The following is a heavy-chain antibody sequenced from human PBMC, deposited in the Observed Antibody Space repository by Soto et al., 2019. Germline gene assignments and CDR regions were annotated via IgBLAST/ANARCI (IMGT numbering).Heavy chain of an antibody. CDR2: IYYSGST. D-gene: IGHD1-1*01. CDR1: GGSISSSSYY. J-gene: IGHJ4*02. V-gene: IGHV4-39*01. Sequence: QLQLQESGPGLVKPSETLSLTCTVSGGSISSSSYYWGWIRQPPGKGLEWIGSIYYSGSTYYNPSLKSRVTISVDTSKNQFSLKLSSVTAADTAVYYCARLLPGLEPQGWRLYYFDYWGQGTLVTVSS. CDR3: ARLLPGLEPQGWRLYYFDY.